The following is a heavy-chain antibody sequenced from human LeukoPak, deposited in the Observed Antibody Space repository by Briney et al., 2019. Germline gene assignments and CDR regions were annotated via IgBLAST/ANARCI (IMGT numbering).Heavy chain of an antibody. D-gene: IGHD3-22*01. V-gene: IGHV3-23*01. J-gene: IGHJ4*02. CDR2: ISGSGGST. Sequence: GGSLRLSCAASGFTFSSYAMSWVRQAPGKGLEWVSAISGSGGSTYYADSEKGRFTISRDNSKNTLYLQMNSLRAEDTAVYYCAKDYYDSSGYYHAEPFDYWGQGTLVTVSS. CDR3: AKDYYDSSGYYHAEPFDY. CDR1: GFTFSSYA.